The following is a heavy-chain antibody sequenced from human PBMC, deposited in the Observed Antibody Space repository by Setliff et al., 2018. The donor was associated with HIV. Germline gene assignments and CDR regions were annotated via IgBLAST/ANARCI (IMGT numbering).Heavy chain of an antibody. CDR1: GFPFNNAW. V-gene: IGHV3-66*02. J-gene: IGHJ4*02. Sequence: GGSLRLSCAGSGFPFNNAWMAWVRQAPGKGLEWVSTIYSDGSTYHRDSVKGRFTLSRDNSKNTVYLQVGSLRPDDTAMYYCARSRPYNSALDYWGQGTLVTVSS. D-gene: IGHD6-25*01. CDR3: ARSRPYNSALDY. CDR2: IYSDGST.